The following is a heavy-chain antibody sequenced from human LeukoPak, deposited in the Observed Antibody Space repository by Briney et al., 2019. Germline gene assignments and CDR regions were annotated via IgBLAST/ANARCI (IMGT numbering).Heavy chain of an antibody. CDR1: GGSISSYY. CDR3: AGDDSSSWWSY. D-gene: IGHD6-13*01. J-gene: IGHJ4*02. CDR2: IYYSGST. Sequence: PSETLSLTCTVSGGSISSYYWSWIRQPPGKGLEWIGYIYYSGSTNYNPSLKSRVTISVDTSKNQFSLKVSSVTAADTAVYYCAGDDSSSWWSYWGQGTLVTVSS. V-gene: IGHV4-59*01.